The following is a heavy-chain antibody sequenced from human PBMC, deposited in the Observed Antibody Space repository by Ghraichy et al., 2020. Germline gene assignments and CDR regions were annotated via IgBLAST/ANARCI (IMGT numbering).Heavy chain of an antibody. V-gene: IGHV4-59*01. J-gene: IGHJ6*02. CDR1: GGSISSYY. CDR2: IYYSGST. CDR3: ARSYCSGGSCYLGPFDYYYGMDV. Sequence: SETLSLTCTVSGGSISSYYWSWIRQPPGKGLEWIGYIYYSGSTNYNPSLKSRVTISVDTSKNQFSLKLSSVTAADTAVYYCARSYCSGGSCYLGPFDYYYGMDVWGQGTTVTVSS. D-gene: IGHD2-15*01.